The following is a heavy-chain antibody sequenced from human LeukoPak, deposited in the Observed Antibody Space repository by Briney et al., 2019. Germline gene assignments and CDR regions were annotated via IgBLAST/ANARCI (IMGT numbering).Heavy chain of an antibody. CDR2: ISSSSSYI. Sequence: GGSLRLSCAASGFTFSSYSMNWVRQAPGKGLEWVSSISSSSSYIYYADSVKGRFTISRDNAKNSLYLQMNSLRVEDTALYYCARDRESESDSEGDYWGQGTLVTVSS. J-gene: IGHJ4*02. CDR3: ARDRESESDSEGDY. CDR1: GFTFSSYS. V-gene: IGHV3-21*01. D-gene: IGHD4-11*01.